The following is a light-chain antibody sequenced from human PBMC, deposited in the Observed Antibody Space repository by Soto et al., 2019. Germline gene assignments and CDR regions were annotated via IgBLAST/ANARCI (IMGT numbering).Light chain of an antibody. CDR1: NSDVGGYNY. J-gene: IGLJ1*01. Sequence: QSARTEPASVSGSRGQSSTISCTGTNSDVGGYNYVCWDERHPGKAPKRMMYEVSKGPSGDTNRFSGYKSGNTASLTISGLQADVEADYFCSSYTSSSTLVVFRTGTQLPV. CDR3: SSYTSSSTLVV. V-gene: IGLV2-14*01. CDR2: EVS.